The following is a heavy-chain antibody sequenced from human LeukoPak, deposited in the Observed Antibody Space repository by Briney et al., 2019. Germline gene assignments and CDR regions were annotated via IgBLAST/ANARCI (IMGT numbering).Heavy chain of an antibody. D-gene: IGHD6-19*01. CDR1: GYTLTELS. V-gene: IGHV1-24*01. J-gene: IGHJ4*02. CDR2: FDPEDGET. CDR3: ATGGSLAAAPHQYYFDY. Sequence: ASVKVSCKVSGYTLTELSMHWVRQAPGKGLEWMGGFDPEDGETIYAQKFQGRVTMTRDTSTSTVYMELSSLISEDTAVYYCATGGSLAAAPHQYYFDYWGQGTLVTVSS.